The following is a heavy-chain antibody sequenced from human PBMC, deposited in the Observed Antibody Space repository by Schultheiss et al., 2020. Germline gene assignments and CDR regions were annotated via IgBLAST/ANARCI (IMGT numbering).Heavy chain of an antibody. Sequence: LKISCAASGFAFRNYGMHWVRQAPGKGLEWVAALWYDGSKEYYADSVKGRLTISRDNSRDTMYLQINSLRAEDTAVYFCAKDVEQVGGKDYFYGMDVWGQGHTATGSS. D-gene: IGHD1-26*01. CDR1: GFAFRNYG. CDR3: AKDVEQVGGKDYFYGMDV. J-gene: IGHJ6*02. V-gene: IGHV3-33*06. CDR2: LWYDGSKE.